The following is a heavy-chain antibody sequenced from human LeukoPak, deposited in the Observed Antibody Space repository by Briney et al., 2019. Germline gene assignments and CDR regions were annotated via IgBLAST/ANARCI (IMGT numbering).Heavy chain of an antibody. CDR1: GFTFSSYW. CDR2: ISNSGDDT. J-gene: IGHJ4*02. Sequence: SGGSLRLSCAASGFTFSSYWMHWVRQAPGKGLEWVSGISNSGDDTYYADSVKGRFTISRDNSKNTLYLQMNGLKAEDTAVYYCAKDTRAAAVPDWGQGTLVTVSS. D-gene: IGHD6-13*01. CDR3: AKDTRAAAVPD. V-gene: IGHV3-23*01.